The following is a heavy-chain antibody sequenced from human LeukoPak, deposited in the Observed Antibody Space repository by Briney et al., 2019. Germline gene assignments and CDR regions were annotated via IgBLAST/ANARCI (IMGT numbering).Heavy chain of an antibody. J-gene: IGHJ4*02. CDR1: GASISSSSFH. CDR2: IYYSGST. Sequence: SETLSLTCTVSGASISSSSFHWGWIRQPPGKGLEWIASIYYSGSTYYNPSLRSRVTISVDRSKNQFSLKLSSVTAADTAVYYCARDRIAVAGTDYWGQGTLVTVSS. CDR3: ARDRIAVAGTDY. V-gene: IGHV4-39*07. D-gene: IGHD6-19*01.